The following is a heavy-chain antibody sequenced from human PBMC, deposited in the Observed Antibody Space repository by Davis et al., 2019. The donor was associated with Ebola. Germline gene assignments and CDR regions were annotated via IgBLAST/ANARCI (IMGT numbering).Heavy chain of an antibody. Sequence: GESLKIPCAAPTVTLSVDAMSWVRPAPGQGPERVAIISYDGVSKFYADSVRGRFTISRDNSKNTLYLQMSTLRAEDTAVYYCARHVNGDFWYFDLWGRGTRVTVSS. J-gene: IGHJ2*01. D-gene: IGHD4-17*01. V-gene: IGHV3-30*03. CDR1: TVTLSVDA. CDR3: ARHVNGDFWYFDL. CDR2: ISYDGVSK.